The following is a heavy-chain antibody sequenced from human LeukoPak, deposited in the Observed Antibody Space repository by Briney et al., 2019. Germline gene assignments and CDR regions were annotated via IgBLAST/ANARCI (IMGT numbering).Heavy chain of an antibody. D-gene: IGHD5-18*01. Sequence: PSETLSLTCTVSGGSISSSSYYWGWIRQPPGKGLEWIGSIYYSGSTYYDPSLKSRVTISVDTSKNQFSLKLSSVTAADTAVYYCARSLGYSYGEIDYWGQGTLVTVSS. J-gene: IGHJ4*02. CDR3: ARSLGYSYGEIDY. V-gene: IGHV4-39*01. CDR2: IYYSGST. CDR1: GGSISSSSYY.